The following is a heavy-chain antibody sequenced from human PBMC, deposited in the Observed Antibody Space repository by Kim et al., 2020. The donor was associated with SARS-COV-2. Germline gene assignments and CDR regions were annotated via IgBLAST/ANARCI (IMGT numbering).Heavy chain of an antibody. CDR1: AGSSSRSGYY. CDR2: VYYPGNT. CDR3: ARHFRGTSIRFLGLFQLDY. J-gene: IGHJ4*02. Sequence: SETLSLTSTFSAGSSSRSGYYWDWIRQPPGKGLEWIGSVYYPGNTYYNPSLKSRVTISVATSKNQFSLKLSSVTAADTAVYYCARHFRGTSIRFLGLFQLDYWRQGILATVSS. D-gene: IGHD3-3*01. V-gene: IGHV4-39*01.